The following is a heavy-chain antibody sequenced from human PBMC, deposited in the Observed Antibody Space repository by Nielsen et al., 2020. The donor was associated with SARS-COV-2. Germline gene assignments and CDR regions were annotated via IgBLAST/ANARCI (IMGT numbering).Heavy chain of an antibody. D-gene: IGHD5-18*01. Sequence: SETLSLTCAVYGGSFSGYYWSWIRQPPGKGLEWIGEINHSGSTNYNPSLKSRVTISVDTSKNQFSLKLSSVTAADTAVYYCARASGTLYSYGWRRDYYGMDVWGQGTTVTVSS. CDR3: ARASGTLYSYGWRRDYYGMDV. CDR2: INHSGST. J-gene: IGHJ6*02. CDR1: GGSFSGYY. V-gene: IGHV4-34*01.